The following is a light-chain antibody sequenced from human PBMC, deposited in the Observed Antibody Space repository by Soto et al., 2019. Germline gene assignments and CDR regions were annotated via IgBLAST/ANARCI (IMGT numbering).Light chain of an antibody. CDR2: GAS. V-gene: IGKV3-15*01. CDR1: QSVSSY. J-gene: IGKJ1*01. CDR3: KQYNNWPGT. Sequence: ELGMTQSPATLSVSPGESATLSCIASQSVSSYLAWYQQKPGQAPRLLIYGASTRAAGMPARFSGSGSGTEFTLAISSLQSEDFAVYYCKQYNNWPGTFGQGTKLDIK.